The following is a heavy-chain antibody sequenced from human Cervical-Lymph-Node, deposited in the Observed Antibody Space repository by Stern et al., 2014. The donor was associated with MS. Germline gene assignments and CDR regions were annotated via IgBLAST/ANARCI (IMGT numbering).Heavy chain of an antibody. CDR2: IYTSGST. Sequence: QVQLQESGPGLVKPSETLSLTCTVSGGSITSQYWSWIRQPAGKGLEWIGRIYTSGSTNYNPSLESRVTMSVDTSKNQISLNLTSVTAADTAVYYCAREASYSYDLGYWGQGTLVTVSS. CDR3: AREASYSYDLGY. D-gene: IGHD5-18*01. J-gene: IGHJ4*02. CDR1: GGSITSQY. V-gene: IGHV4-4*07.